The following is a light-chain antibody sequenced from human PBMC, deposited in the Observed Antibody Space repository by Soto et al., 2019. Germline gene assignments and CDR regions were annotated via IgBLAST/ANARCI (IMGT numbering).Light chain of an antibody. Sequence: QSALTQPASVSGSPGQSITISCTGTSSDVGSYNYVSCYQQHPGKAPKLMIYEVSNWPSGVSNRFSGSKSGNTASLTISGLQAEDEANYYCSSYTSISTRVFGGGTQLTVL. J-gene: IGLJ3*02. CDR1: SSDVGSYNY. CDR3: SSYTSISTRV. V-gene: IGLV2-14*01. CDR2: EVS.